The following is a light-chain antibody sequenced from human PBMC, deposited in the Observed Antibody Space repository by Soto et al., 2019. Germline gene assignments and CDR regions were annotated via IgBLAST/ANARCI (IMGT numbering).Light chain of an antibody. Sequence: DIQMTQSPSSLSASVGDRVTISCPASQGISSYFAWFQQKPGQAPKSLIYAASTLQSGVPSHFSGSGSGTDFTFTISSLQPEDFSTYYCQQYNSFPPTFGGMTKVE. CDR3: QQYNSFPPT. CDR1: QGISSY. V-gene: IGKV1-16*02. J-gene: IGKJ4*01. CDR2: AAS.